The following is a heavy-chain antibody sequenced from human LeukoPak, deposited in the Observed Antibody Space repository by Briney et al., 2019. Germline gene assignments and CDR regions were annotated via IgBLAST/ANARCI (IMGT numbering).Heavy chain of an antibody. CDR2: ISGSGGST. Sequence: PGESLRLSCAASGFTFSSYAMSWVRQAPGKGLEWVSAISGSGGSTYYADSVKGRFTISRDNSKNTLYLQMNSLRADDTAIYYCARNQQLGGHSYYYYGMDVWGQGTTVTVSS. D-gene: IGHD3-16*01. V-gene: IGHV3-23*01. CDR1: GFTFSSYA. CDR3: ARNQQLGGHSYYYYGMDV. J-gene: IGHJ6*02.